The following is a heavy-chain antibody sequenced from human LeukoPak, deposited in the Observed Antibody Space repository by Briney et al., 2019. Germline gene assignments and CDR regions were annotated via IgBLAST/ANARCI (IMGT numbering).Heavy chain of an antibody. D-gene: IGHD6-13*01. V-gene: IGHV3-74*01. CDR3: ARVLAQQQGY. CDR2: INSDGRNR. CDR1: RFTSSASW. Sequence: PRGSLRHSPAPSRFTSSASWIHSGSEAPGERLLWVSHINSDGRNRTYADSVTGRFTISRDNAKNTLYLQMNSLRAEDTAVYYCARVLAQQQGYWGQGTLVTVSS. J-gene: IGHJ4*02.